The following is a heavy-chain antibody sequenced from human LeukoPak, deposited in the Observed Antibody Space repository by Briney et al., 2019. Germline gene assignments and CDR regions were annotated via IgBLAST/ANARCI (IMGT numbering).Heavy chain of an antibody. Sequence: KPSETLSLTCTVSGGSISSGGYHWGWIRQPPGKGLEWIGTIFYTGSTYYNPSLKSRVTISVDTSKNQFSLRLSSVSAADTAVYSCARRGYTSGWYSHYWGQGTLITVSS. CDR2: IFYTGST. J-gene: IGHJ4*02. CDR3: ARRGYTSGWYSHY. V-gene: IGHV4-39*01. D-gene: IGHD6-19*01. CDR1: GGSISSGGYH.